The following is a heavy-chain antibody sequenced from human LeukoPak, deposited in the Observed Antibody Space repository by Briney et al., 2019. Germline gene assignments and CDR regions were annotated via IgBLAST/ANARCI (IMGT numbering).Heavy chain of an antibody. J-gene: IGHJ5*02. Sequence: GRSLRLSCAASGFTFSSYAMSWVRQAPGKGLEWVSAISGSGDNTYYADSVKGRFTISRDNSKNTLYLQMNNLRADDTAVYYCATSPTFDPWGQGTLVTVSS. CDR1: GFTFSSYA. CDR2: ISGSGDNT. V-gene: IGHV3-23*01. CDR3: ATSPTFDP.